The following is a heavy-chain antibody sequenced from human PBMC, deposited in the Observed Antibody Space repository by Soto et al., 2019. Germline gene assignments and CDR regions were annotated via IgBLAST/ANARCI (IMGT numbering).Heavy chain of an antibody. J-gene: IGHJ3*02. CDR3: ARDRGAGGATAFDI. CDR2: INPNSGGT. Sequence: QVQLVQSGAEVKKPGASVKVSCKASGYTFTGYYMHWVRQAPGQGLEWMGWINPNSGGTNYAQKFQGWVTMTRDTPISTAYMELSRLRSDDTAVYYCARDRGAGGATAFDIWGQGTMVTVSS. V-gene: IGHV1-2*04. CDR1: GYTFTGYY. D-gene: IGHD1-26*01.